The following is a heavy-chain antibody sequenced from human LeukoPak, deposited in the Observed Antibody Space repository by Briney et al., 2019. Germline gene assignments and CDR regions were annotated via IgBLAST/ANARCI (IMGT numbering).Heavy chain of an antibody. CDR1: GGSISSYY. CDR2: IYTSGST. J-gene: IGHJ6*03. Sequence: PSETLSLTCTVSGGSISSYYWSWIRQPAGKGLEWIGRIYTSGSTNYNPSLKSRVTMSVDTSKNQFSLKLSSVTAADTAVYYCARDSFPCTNGVCYPPPEYYYYYYMDVWGKGTTVTVSS. D-gene: IGHD2-8*01. CDR3: ARDSFPCTNGVCYPPPEYYYYYYMDV. V-gene: IGHV4-4*07.